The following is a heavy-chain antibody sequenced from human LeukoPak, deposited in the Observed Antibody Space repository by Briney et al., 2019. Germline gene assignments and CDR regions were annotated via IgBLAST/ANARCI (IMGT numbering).Heavy chain of an antibody. CDR2: ISGSGGST. J-gene: IGHJ6*02. V-gene: IGHV3-23*01. D-gene: IGHD3-22*01. CDR3: AKSGGVAYDSSGYYPGQYYYYYGMDV. Sequence: GGPLRLSCAASGFTFSSYAMSWVRQAPGKGLEGVSAISGSGGSTYYADSVKGRFTISRDNSKNTLYLQMNSLRAEDTAVYYCAKSGGVAYDSSGYYPGQYYYYYGMDVWGQGTTVTVSS. CDR1: GFTFSSYA.